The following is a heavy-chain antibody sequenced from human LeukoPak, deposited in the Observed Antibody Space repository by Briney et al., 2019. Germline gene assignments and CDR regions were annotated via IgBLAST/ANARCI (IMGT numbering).Heavy chain of an antibody. J-gene: IGHJ4*02. CDR3: ARGGMYSSSCPDDY. V-gene: IGHV1-2*02. CDR1: GYSFTTFA. D-gene: IGHD6-13*01. CDR2: INPNSGGT. Sequence: GASVKVSCKASGYSFTTFAMNWVRQAPGQGLEWMGWINPNSGGTNYAQKFQGRVTMTRDTSISTAYMELSRLRSDDTAVYYCARGGMYSSSCPDDYWGQGTLVTVSS.